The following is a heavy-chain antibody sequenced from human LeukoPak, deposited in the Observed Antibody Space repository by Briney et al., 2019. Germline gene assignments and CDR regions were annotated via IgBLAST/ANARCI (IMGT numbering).Heavy chain of an antibody. Sequence: PSETLFLTCTVSGGSISSYYWSWIRQPPGKGLEWIGYIYYSGSTNYNPSLKSRVTISVDTSKNQFSLKLSSVTAADTAVYYCARRKGDTAMVMFDYWGQGTLVTVSS. CDR2: IYYSGST. CDR3: ARRKGDTAMVMFDY. CDR1: GGSISSYY. J-gene: IGHJ4*02. D-gene: IGHD5-18*01. V-gene: IGHV4-59*08.